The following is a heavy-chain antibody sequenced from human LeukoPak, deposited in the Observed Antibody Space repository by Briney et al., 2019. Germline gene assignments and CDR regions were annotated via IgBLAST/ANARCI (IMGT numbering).Heavy chain of an antibody. V-gene: IGHV4-59*08. CDR2: IDYRGST. CDR1: GGSMNNYY. Sequence: PSETLSLTCTVSGGSMNNYYWSWIRQPPGKGMDYIGSIDYRGSTKYNPSLKSRVTISVDTSKNQFSLKLSSVTAADTAVYYCARLGQPNAFDIWGQGTMVTVSS. CDR3: ARLGQPNAFDI. J-gene: IGHJ3*02. D-gene: IGHD3-16*01.